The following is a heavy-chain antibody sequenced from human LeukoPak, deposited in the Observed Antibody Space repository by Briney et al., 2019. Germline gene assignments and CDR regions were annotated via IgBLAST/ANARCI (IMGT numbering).Heavy chain of an antibody. CDR2: ISGSGGST. D-gene: IGHD3-22*01. CDR3: AKANTYYYDSSGYYRPYDAFDI. V-gene: IGHV3-23*01. J-gene: IGHJ3*02. CDR1: GFTFSSYA. Sequence: GGSLRLSCAASGFTFSSYAMSWVRQAPGKGLEWVSAISGSGGSTYYADSVKGRFTISGDNSKNTLYLQMNSLRAEDTAVYYCAKANTYYYDSSGYYRPYDAFDIWGQGTMVTVSS.